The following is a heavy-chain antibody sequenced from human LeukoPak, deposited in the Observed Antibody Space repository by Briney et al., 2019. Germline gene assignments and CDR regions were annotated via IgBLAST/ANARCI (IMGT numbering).Heavy chain of an antibody. D-gene: IGHD1-1*01. Sequence: SETLSLTCAVYGGSFSGYYWSWIRQPPGKGLEWIGEINHSGSTNYNPSLKSRVTISVDTSKNQFSLKLSSVTAADTAVYYCARLANWNAIDYWGQGTLVTVSS. J-gene: IGHJ4*02. CDR2: INHSGST. CDR3: ARLANWNAIDY. V-gene: IGHV4-34*01. CDR1: GGSFSGYY.